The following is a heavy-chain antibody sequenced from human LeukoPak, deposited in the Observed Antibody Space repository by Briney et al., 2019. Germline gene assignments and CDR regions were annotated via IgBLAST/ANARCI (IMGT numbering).Heavy chain of an antibody. CDR2: ISGSGGST. CDR3: AKDRDFWSGYSEGDAFDI. Sequence: GGSLRLSCAPSGFTFSSYAMSWVRQAPGKGLEWVSAISGSGGSTYYADSVKGRFTISRDNSKNTLYLQMNSLRAEDTAVYYCAKDRDFWSGYSEGDAFDIWGQGTMVTVSS. J-gene: IGHJ3*02. D-gene: IGHD3-3*01. CDR1: GFTFSSYA. V-gene: IGHV3-23*01.